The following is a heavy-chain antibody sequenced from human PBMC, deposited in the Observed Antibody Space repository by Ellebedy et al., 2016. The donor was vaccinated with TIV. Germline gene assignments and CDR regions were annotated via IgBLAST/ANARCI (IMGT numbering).Heavy chain of an antibody. CDR1: GFTFSSYG. CDR3: ATVDRGYSYGYGFDY. J-gene: IGHJ4*02. D-gene: IGHD5-18*01. CDR2: IRYDGSNK. V-gene: IGHV3-30*02. Sequence: PGGSLRLSCAASGFTFSSYGMHWVRQAPGKGLEWVAFIRYDGSNKYYADSVKGRFTISRDNSKNTLYLQMNSLRAEDTAVYYCATVDRGYSYGYGFDYWGQGTLVAVSS.